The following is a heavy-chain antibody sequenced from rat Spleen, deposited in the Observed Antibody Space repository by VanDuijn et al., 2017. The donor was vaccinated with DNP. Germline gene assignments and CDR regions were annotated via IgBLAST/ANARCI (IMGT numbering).Heavy chain of an antibody. V-gene: IGHV5-58*01. CDR1: GFTFSTYW. D-gene: IGHD1-2*01. J-gene: IGHJ2*01. CDR3: ASWSPIAPISTSNY. CDR2: INTYGGST. Sequence: EVQLVESGGGLVQPGRSLKLSCVASGFTFSTYWMFWIRQAPGKGLEWVASINTYGGSTYYPYSVKGRFPLSRENAENTIYLQMNSLRSEDTATYYCASWSPIAPISTSNYWGQGVMVTVSS.